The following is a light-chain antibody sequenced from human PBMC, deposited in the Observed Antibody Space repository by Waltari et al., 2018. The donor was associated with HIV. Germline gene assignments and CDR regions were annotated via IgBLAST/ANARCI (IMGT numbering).Light chain of an antibody. V-gene: IGKV3-15*01. J-gene: IGKJ2*01. CDR3: QRYNNRTPGYT. CDR1: QSISSD. Sequence: ETVMTQSPATLFVSPGETATLLCRASQSISSDLAWYQQKPGQAPRRLMYDASTMATAITARFRGSGSRTDFTLNISSLQSKDIAVNYRQRYNNRTPGYTFGQGTKLQI. CDR2: DAS.